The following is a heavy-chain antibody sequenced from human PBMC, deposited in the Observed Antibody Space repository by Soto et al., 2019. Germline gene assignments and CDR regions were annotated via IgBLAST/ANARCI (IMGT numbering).Heavy chain of an antibody. CDR3: AKAKYYYDSAFDY. CDR1: GFTVSSNY. CDR2: IYGGDSA. J-gene: IGHJ4*02. D-gene: IGHD3-22*01. Sequence: GGSLRVSCAASGFTVSSNYMSWVRQAPWKGLEWVSVIYGGDSAYYAASVKGRFTISRDNSKNTLYLQMNSLRAEDTAVYYCAKAKYYYDSAFDYWGQGTLVTVSS. V-gene: IGHV3-66*01.